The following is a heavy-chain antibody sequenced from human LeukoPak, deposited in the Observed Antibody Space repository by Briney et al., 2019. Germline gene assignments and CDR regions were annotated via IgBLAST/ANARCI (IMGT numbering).Heavy chain of an antibody. CDR1: GFTFSSYG. Sequence: TGGSLRLSCAASGFTFSSYGMHWVRRAPGKGLEWVAIISYDGSNKYYADSVKGRFTISRDNSKNTLYLQMNSLRAEDTAVYYCAKDHYSSGWYFDYWGQGTLVTLSS. CDR3: AKDHYSSGWYFDY. V-gene: IGHV3-30*18. D-gene: IGHD6-19*01. CDR2: ISYDGSNK. J-gene: IGHJ4*02.